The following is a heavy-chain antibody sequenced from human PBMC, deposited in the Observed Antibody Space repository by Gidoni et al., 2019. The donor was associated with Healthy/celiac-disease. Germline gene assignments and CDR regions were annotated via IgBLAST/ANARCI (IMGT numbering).Heavy chain of an antibody. CDR3: ASGLRYFNWACFDY. CDR1: GGSISSSSYY. J-gene: IGHJ4*02. CDR2: IYYSGST. Sequence: QLQLQESGSGLVKPSATLSLPCSVSGGSISSSSYYWGWIRQPPGKGLEWIGSIYYSGSTYYNPSLKSRVTISVDTSKNQFSLKLSAVTAADTAVYYCASGLRYFNWACFDYWGQGTLVTVSS. V-gene: IGHV4-39*01. D-gene: IGHD3-9*01.